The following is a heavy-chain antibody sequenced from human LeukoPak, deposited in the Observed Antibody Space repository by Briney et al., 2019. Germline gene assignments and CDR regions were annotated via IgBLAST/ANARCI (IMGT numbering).Heavy chain of an antibody. CDR2: INHSGST. Sequence: SETLSLTCAVYGGSFSGYYWSWIRQPPGKGLEWIGEINHSGSTNYNPSLKSRVTISVDTSKNQFSLKLSSVTAADTAVYYCACSDFDWLSTWGQGTMVTVSS. D-gene: IGHD3-9*01. CDR3: ACSDFDWLST. J-gene: IGHJ3*01. CDR1: GGSFSGYY. V-gene: IGHV4-34*01.